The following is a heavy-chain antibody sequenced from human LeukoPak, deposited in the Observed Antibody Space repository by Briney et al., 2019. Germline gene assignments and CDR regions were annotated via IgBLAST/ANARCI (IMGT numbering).Heavy chain of an antibody. D-gene: IGHD5-24*01. Sequence: TGGSLTLSCAASGFTVSTKYMNWVRQAPGKGLEWVSILYSGSDTYYADSVKVRFTISNDSSKNMLFLHMNSLRAEDTAVYYCARVGDHFHWYLDLWGRGTLVTVSS. CDR1: GFTVSTKY. J-gene: IGHJ2*01. V-gene: IGHV3-53*01. CDR3: ARVGDHFHWYLDL. CDR2: LYSGSDT.